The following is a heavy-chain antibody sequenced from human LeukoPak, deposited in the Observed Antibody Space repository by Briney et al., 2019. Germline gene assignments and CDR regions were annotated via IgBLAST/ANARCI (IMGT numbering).Heavy chain of an antibody. V-gene: IGHV3-23*01. CDR1: GFTFSSYA. Sequence: GGSLRLSCAASGFTFSSYAMSWVRQAPGKGLEWVSAISGSGGSTYYADSVKGRFTISRDNSKNTLYLQMNSLRAEDTAVYCCAKDLSGSPGYYYGMDVWGQGTTVTVSS. J-gene: IGHJ6*02. CDR3: AKDLSGSPGYYYGMDV. D-gene: IGHD3-10*01. CDR2: ISGSGGST.